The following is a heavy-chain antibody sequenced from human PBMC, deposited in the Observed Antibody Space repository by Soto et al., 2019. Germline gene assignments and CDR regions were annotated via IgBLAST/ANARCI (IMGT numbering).Heavy chain of an antibody. CDR3: AHRQGGRGNYHQTNFDY. D-gene: IGHD1-7*01. V-gene: IGHV2-5*02. J-gene: IGHJ4*02. Sequence: QSTLKESGPTLVKPTQTLTLTCTFSGFSLSTSGVGVGWIRQPPGKALEWLALIYWDDDKRYSPSLKSKLTITKDTSKNQVVLTMSNMDPVDTATYYCAHRQGGRGNYHQTNFDYWGQGTLVTVSS. CDR1: GFSLSTSGVG. CDR2: IYWDDDK.